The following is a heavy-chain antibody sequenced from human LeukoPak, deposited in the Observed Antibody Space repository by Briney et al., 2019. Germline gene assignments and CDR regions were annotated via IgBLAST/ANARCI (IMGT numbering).Heavy chain of an antibody. CDR2: IRYDGSKK. CDR3: AKGQGWEHSYYYTYMYV. V-gene: IGHV3-30*02. J-gene: IGHJ6*03. D-gene: IGHD1-26*01. CDR1: GFTFSSYG. Sequence: GGSLRLSCAASGFTFSSYGMHWVRQAPGKGLEWVAFIRYDGSKKYYADSVKGRFTISRDNSKKTLYLRMNSLRAAETAMSCCAKGQGWEHSYYYTYMYVWGKGNTVTISS.